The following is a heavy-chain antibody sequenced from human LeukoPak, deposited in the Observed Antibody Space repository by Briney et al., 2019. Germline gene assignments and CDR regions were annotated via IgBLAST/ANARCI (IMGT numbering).Heavy chain of an antibody. Sequence: PGGSLRLSCAASGFTFSSYWMHWVRQAPGKGLVWVSRINSDGSSTSYADSVKGRFTISRDNSKNTLYLQMNSLRAEDTTVYYCTKDLWRRITMVRGANPYYYYGMDVWGQGTTVTVSS. CDR2: INSDGSST. V-gene: IGHV3-74*01. J-gene: IGHJ6*02. D-gene: IGHD3-10*01. CDR3: TKDLWRRITMVRGANPYYYYGMDV. CDR1: GFTFSSYW.